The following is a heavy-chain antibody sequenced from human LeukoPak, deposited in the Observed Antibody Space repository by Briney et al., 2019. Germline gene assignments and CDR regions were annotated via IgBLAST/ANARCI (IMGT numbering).Heavy chain of an antibody. V-gene: IGHV3-53*01. Sequence: GGSLRLSCTASGITVRSNYISWVRQAPGKGLEWVSVIYSGGSTYYADSVKGRFTISRDKSKNTLYVQMNSLRAEDTAVYYCARGGGGWPYFDYWGQGTLVTPSS. D-gene: IGHD6-19*01. CDR1: GITVRSNY. J-gene: IGHJ4*02. CDR3: ARGGGGWPYFDY. CDR2: IYSGGST.